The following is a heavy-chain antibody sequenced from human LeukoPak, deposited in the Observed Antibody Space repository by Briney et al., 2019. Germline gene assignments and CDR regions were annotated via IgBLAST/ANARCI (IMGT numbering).Heavy chain of an antibody. J-gene: IGHJ5*02. CDR2: INQAGSEK. V-gene: IGHV3-7*05. Sequence: GGSLRLSCTASGFTFSNAWMTWVRQAPGTGLEWVANINQAGSEKYYVDSVKGRFTISRDNAKNSLYLQMNSLRAEDTAMYYCARSITGKTNWFDPWGQGTLVTVSS. CDR1: GFTFSNAW. D-gene: IGHD1-20*01. CDR3: ARSITGKTNWFDP.